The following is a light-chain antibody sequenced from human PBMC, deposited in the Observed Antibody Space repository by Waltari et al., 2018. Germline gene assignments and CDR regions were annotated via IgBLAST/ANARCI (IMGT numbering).Light chain of an antibody. J-gene: IGKJ4*01. CDR3: QQYNHWPLA. V-gene: IGKV4-1*01. CDR1: QSLFYTSNNKDY. Sequence: IVMTQFPDSLAVSLGETATINCRSSQSLFYTSNNKDYLGWYQQKPGLPPKLLIYWASTRESGVPDRFSGSGAVTDFTLTISSLQSEDFAVYFCQQYNHWPLAFGGGTNIEIK. CDR2: WAS.